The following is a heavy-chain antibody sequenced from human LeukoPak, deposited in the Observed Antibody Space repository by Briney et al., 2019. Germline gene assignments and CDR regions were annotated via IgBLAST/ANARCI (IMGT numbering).Heavy chain of an antibody. CDR3: AKSAGYYASGSYSFDY. CDR1: GFTFSSYA. J-gene: IGHJ4*02. CDR2: ISASGDRT. Sequence: GGSLRLSCAASGFTFSSYAMTWVRQAPGRGLEWVSSISASGDRTSYADSVKGRFTISRDNAKNTLYLQMNSLRADDTAVYYCAKSAGYYASGSYSFDYWGQGTLVTVSS. V-gene: IGHV3-23*01. D-gene: IGHD3-10*01.